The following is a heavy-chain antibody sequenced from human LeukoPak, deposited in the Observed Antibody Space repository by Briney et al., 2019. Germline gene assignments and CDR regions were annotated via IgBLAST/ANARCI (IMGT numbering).Heavy chain of an antibody. D-gene: IGHD3-22*01. J-gene: IGHJ1*01. CDR2: INHSGST. CDR3: SEAYDSSGSEYFQH. CDR1: GVSISSSNSY. Sequence: SETLSLTCTVSGVSISSSNSYWGWIRQPPGKGLEWIGEINHSGSTNYSPSLKSRVTISVDTSKNQFSLKLSSVTAADTAVYYCSEAYDSSGSEYFQHWGRGTLVTVSS. V-gene: IGHV4-39*07.